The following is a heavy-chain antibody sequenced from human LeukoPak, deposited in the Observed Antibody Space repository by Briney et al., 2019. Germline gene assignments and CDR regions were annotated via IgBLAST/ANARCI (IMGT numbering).Heavy chain of an antibody. CDR1: GGTFSSYA. CDR2: IISIFGTA. J-gene: IGHJ6*02. CDR3: ASGDVQQLVYRYYGMDV. D-gene: IGHD6-13*01. Sequence: SVKVSCKASGGTFSSYAISWVRQAPGQGLEWMGGIISIFGTANYAQKFQGRVTITADKSTSTAYMELSSLRSEDTAVYYCASGDVQQLVYRYYGMDVWGQGTTVTVSS. V-gene: IGHV1-69*06.